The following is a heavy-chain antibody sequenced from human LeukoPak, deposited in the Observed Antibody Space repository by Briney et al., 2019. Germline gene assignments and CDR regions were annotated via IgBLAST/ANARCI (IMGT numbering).Heavy chain of an antibody. CDR3: ARVRYDILTGYYYYGMDV. J-gene: IGHJ6*02. CDR1: GFTFSSYW. CDR2: IKQDGSEK. Sequence: GGSLRLSCAASGFTFSSYWMSWVRQAPGKGLEWVAKIKQDGSEKYYVDSVKGRFTISRDNAKNSLYLQMNSLRAEDTAVYYCARVRYDILTGYYYYGMDVWGQGTTVTVSS. V-gene: IGHV3-7*01. D-gene: IGHD3-9*01.